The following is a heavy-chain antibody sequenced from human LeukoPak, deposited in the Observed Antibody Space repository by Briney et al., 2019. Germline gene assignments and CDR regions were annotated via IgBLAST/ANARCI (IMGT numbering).Heavy chain of an antibody. CDR1: GYTFTGYY. D-gene: IGHD3-22*01. Sequence: ASVKVSCKASGYTFTGYYMHWVRQAPGQGLEWMGWISPYNGNTNYAQKLQGRVTMTTDTSTNTAYMELRSLRSDDTTVYYCARENYYDSSGYYQLRYFDLWGRGTLVTVSS. CDR2: ISPYNGNT. V-gene: IGHV1-18*04. CDR3: ARENYYDSSGYYQLRYFDL. J-gene: IGHJ2*01.